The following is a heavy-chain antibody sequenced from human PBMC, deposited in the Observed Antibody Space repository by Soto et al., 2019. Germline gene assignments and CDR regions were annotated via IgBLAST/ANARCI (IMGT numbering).Heavy chain of an antibody. CDR3: AQTLGSAVAGPGRFDL. D-gene: IGHD6-19*01. J-gene: IGHJ2*01. Sequence: QVQLVQSGAEVKKPGSSVKVSCKASGGTFSRYAISWVRQAPGQGLEWMGGITPMFGTANYAQKFQGRVTITAAEPTSTVHMELRRLRSEDTAVYYCAQTLGSAVAGPGRFDLWGRGTLVVVSS. V-gene: IGHV1-69*12. CDR2: ITPMFGTA. CDR1: GGTFSRYA.